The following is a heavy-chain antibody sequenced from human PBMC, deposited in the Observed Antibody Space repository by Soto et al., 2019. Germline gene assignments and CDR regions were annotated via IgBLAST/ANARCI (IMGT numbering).Heavy chain of an antibody. CDR1: GFTFSSYA. Sequence: QPGGSLRLSCAASGFTFSSYAMSWVRQAPGKGLEWVSAISGSGGSTYYADTVKGRFTISRDNSKNTLYLQMNSPIAEDTAVYYCAKSAEEDTAMVYFDYWGQGTLVTVSS. J-gene: IGHJ4*02. V-gene: IGHV3-23*01. CDR2: ISGSGGST. CDR3: AKSAEEDTAMVYFDY. D-gene: IGHD5-18*01.